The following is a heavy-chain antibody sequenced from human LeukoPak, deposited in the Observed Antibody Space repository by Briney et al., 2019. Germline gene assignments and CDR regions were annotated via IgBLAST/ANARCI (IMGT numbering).Heavy chain of an antibody. Sequence: SETLSLTCAVYGGSFSGYYWSWIRRPPGKGLEWIGEINHSGSTNYNPSLESRVTISVDTSKNQFSLKLRSVTAADTAVYYCARVADSSGLFDYWGQGTLVTVSS. D-gene: IGHD5-18*01. CDR1: GGSFSGYY. CDR2: INHSGST. CDR3: ARVADSSGLFDY. J-gene: IGHJ4*02. V-gene: IGHV4-34*01.